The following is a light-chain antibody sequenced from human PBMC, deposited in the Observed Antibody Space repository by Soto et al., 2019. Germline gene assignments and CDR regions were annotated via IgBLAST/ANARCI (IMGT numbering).Light chain of an antibody. J-gene: IGKJ2*01. Sequence: EIVLTQSPGTLSLSPGERATLSCRASQSVSSSYLAWYQQKPGQAPRLLIYGASSRATGIPDRFSGSGSGTDFTLTISRLEPEDFAVYYCHHYSSSPPRTFGQGTQLEIK. CDR1: QSVSSSY. CDR3: HHYSSSPPRT. V-gene: IGKV3-20*01. CDR2: GAS.